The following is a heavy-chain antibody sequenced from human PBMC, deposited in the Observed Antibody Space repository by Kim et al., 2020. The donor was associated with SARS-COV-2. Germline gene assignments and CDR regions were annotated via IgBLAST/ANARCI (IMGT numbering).Heavy chain of an antibody. Sequence: AETLSLTCTVSGGSISSSSYYWGWIRQPPGKGLEWIGSIYYSGSTYYNPSPKSRVTISVDTSKNQFSLKLSSVTAADTAVYYCARRDIVVIGFAGEFDYWGQDTLVTVSS. J-gene: IGHJ4*02. CDR3: ARRDIVVIGFAGEFDY. D-gene: IGHD2-15*01. CDR2: IYYSGST. CDR1: GGSISSSSYY. V-gene: IGHV4-39*01.